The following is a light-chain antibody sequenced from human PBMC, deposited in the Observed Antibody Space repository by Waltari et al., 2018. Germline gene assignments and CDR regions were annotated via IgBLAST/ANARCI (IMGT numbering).Light chain of an antibody. Sequence: QSALTQPASVSGSPGQSITISCTGTSSDVGGYNYFSWYQQHPGKAPKLMIYDVSNPPSGVSYLLSGFKSGNTASLTISGLQAEDEADYYCSSYTSSSTAVFGGGTQLTVL. CDR1: SSDVGGYNY. V-gene: IGLV2-14*03. CDR3: SSYTSSSTAV. CDR2: DVS. J-gene: IGLJ7*01.